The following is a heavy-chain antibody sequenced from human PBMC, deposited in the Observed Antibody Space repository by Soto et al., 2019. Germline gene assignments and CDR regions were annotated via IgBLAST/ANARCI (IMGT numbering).Heavy chain of an antibody. CDR3: ARGWFGDSHY. Sequence: ASVKVSCKAIGYSFTRHYMHWVRQAPGQGLEWMGTIFPGGVNIAYAQKFQGRVTMTRDTSTSTVYMELSSLRSEDTAVYYCARGWFGDSHYWGQGTLVTVSS. CDR2: IFPGGVNI. D-gene: IGHD3-10*01. CDR1: GYSFTRHY. V-gene: IGHV1-46*03. J-gene: IGHJ4*02.